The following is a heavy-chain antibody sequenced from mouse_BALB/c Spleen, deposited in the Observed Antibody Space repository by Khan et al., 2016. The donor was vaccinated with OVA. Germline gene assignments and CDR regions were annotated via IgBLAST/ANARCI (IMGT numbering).Heavy chain of an antibody. V-gene: IGHV14-3*02. Sequence: EVQLKQSGADLVKPGASVRLSCTSSGFNIKDTYMHWVKQRPEQGLEWIGRIDPANGDTKYDPKFQGKATITADTSSNTAYLQLSSLTSEDTAVYYCALISYGSYIYFDYWGQGTTLTVSS. CDR1: GFNIKDTY. J-gene: IGHJ2*01. CDR2: IDPANGDT. CDR3: ALISYGSYIYFDY. D-gene: IGHD2-1*01.